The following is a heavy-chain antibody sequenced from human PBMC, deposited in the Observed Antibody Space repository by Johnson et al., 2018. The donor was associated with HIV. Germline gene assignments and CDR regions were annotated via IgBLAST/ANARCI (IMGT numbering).Heavy chain of an antibody. J-gene: IGHJ3*02. CDR2: ISYDASNK. Sequence: QMLLVESGGGLVKPGGSLRLSCAASAFTFSSYAMHWVRQAPGKGLEWVAVISYDASNKYYADSVKGRFTISRDNSKNTLYLQMNSLRTEDTAVYYCARVRGGTGHGAFDIWGQGTMVTVSS. V-gene: IGHV3-30*04. CDR1: AFTFSSYA. CDR3: ARVRGGTGHGAFDI.